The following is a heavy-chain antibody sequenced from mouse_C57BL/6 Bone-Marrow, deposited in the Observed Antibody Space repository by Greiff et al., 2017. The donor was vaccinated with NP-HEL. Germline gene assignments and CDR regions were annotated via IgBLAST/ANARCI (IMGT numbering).Heavy chain of an antibody. CDR3: ARYRASTGTRAMDY. V-gene: IGHV1-7*01. CDR1: GYTFTSYW. J-gene: IGHJ4*01. CDR2: INPSSGYT. Sequence: QVQLKESGAELAKPGASVKLSCKASGYTFTSYWMHWVKQRPEQGLEWIGYINPSSGYTKYNQKFKDKATLTADKSSSTDDMQLSSLTYEDSAVYYCARYRASTGTRAMDYWGQGTSVTGSS. D-gene: IGHD4-1*02.